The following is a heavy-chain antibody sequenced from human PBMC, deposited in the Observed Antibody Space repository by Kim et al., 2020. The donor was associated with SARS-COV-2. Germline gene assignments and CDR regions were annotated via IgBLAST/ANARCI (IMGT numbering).Heavy chain of an antibody. D-gene: IGHD3-10*01. CDR2: IYYSGST. CDR3: ARDRGSGWFDP. Sequence: SETLSLTCTVSGVSISSYYWSWIRQPPGKGLEWIGYIYYSGSTNYNPSLKSRVTISVDTSKNQFSLKLSSVTAADTAVYYCARDRGSGWFDPWGQGTLVTVSS. CDR1: GVSISSYY. J-gene: IGHJ5*02. V-gene: IGHV4-59*13.